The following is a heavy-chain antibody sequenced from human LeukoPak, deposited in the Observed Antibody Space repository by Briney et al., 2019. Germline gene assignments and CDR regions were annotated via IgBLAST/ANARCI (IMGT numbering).Heavy chain of an antibody. Sequence: GGSLRLSCAASGFTFSSYGMHWVRQAPGKGLEWVAFIRYDGSNKYYADSVKGRFTISRDNSKNTLYLQMNSLRAEDTAVYYCAKDIYCGGDCYIRAGDSWGQGTLVTVSS. CDR2: IRYDGSNK. D-gene: IGHD2-21*02. V-gene: IGHV3-30*02. J-gene: IGHJ4*02. CDR1: GFTFSSYG. CDR3: AKDIYCGGDCYIRAGDS.